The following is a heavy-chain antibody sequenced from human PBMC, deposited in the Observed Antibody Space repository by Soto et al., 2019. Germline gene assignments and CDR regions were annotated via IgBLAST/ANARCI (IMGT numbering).Heavy chain of an antibody. CDR3: ASGIIEQLKAYYYGMDV. Sequence: QVQLVQSGAEVKKPGSSVKVSCKASGGTFSSYAISWVRQAPGQGLEWMGGIIPIFGTANYAQKFQGRVTITADESTSTAYMELSSLRSEDTAVYYCASGIIEQLKAYYYGMDVWGQGTTVTVSS. CDR1: GGTFSSYA. J-gene: IGHJ6*02. CDR2: IIPIFGTA. V-gene: IGHV1-69*01. D-gene: IGHD6-6*01.